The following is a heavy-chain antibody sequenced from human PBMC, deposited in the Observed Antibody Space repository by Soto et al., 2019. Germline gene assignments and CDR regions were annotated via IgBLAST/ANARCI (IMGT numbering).Heavy chain of an antibody. CDR1: GGSFSGYY. J-gene: IGHJ4*02. D-gene: IGHD2-15*01. Sequence: SETLSLTCAVYGGSFSGYYWSWIRQPPGKGLEWIGEINDSGSTNYNPSLKSRVTISVDTSKNQFSLKLSSVTAADTAVYYCARGLGYCSGGSCSDADYWGQGTLVTVSS. CDR2: INDSGST. V-gene: IGHV4-34*01. CDR3: ARGLGYCSGGSCSDADY.